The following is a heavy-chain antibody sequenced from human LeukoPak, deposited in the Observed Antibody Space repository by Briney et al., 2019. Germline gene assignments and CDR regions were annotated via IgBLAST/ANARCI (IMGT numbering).Heavy chain of an antibody. CDR2: IYYSGST. CDR1: GGSFSGYY. CDR3: ARASDKYSSGWYDY. Sequence: SETLSLTCAVSGGSFSGYYWSWIRQTPGKGLEWIGYIYYSGSTYYNPSLKSRVTISVDTSKNQFSLKLSSVTAADTAVYYCARASDKYSSGWYDYWGQGTLVTVSS. D-gene: IGHD6-19*01. V-gene: IGHV4-31*11. J-gene: IGHJ4*02.